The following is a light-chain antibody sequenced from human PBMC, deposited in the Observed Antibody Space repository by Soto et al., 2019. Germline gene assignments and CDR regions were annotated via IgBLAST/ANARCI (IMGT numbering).Light chain of an antibody. Sequence: QSVLTQPPSVSGAPGQRVTISCTGSSSNIGAGYDVHWYQQLPGTAPKLLIYGNNNRPSGVPDRFSGSKSGTSASLAITGLQADDEADYDCQSYDSSLTLRVFGSGTKVTVL. J-gene: IGLJ1*01. CDR3: QSYDSSLTLRV. CDR1: SSNIGAGYD. CDR2: GNN. V-gene: IGLV1-40*01.